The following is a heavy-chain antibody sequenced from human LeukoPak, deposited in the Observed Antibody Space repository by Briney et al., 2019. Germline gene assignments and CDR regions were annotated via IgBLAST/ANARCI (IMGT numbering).Heavy chain of an antibody. CDR1: GGTFSSYA. CDR2: IIPIFGTA. D-gene: IGHD6-6*01. CDR3: ARVIAARRDNYFDY. Sequence: ASVKVSCKASGGTFSSYAISWVRQAPGQGLEWMGGIIPIFGTANYAQKFQGRVTITADESTSTAYMELSSLRSEDTAVYYCARVIAARRDNYFDYWGQGTLVTVSS. J-gene: IGHJ4*02. V-gene: IGHV1-69*13.